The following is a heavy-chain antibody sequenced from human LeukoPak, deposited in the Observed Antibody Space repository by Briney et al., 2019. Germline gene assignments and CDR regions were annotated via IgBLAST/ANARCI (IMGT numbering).Heavy chain of an antibody. V-gene: IGHV3-21*01. CDR2: IRSSSNYI. D-gene: IGHD6-13*01. Sequence: GGSLRLSCAASGFTVNIYSMNWVRQAPGKGLEWVSSIRSSSNYIYYADSVKGRFTISRDNAKNSLFLQMNSLRAEDTAVYYCARGDSYSSSFDIWGQGTMVTVSS. CDR3: ARGDSYSSSFDI. J-gene: IGHJ3*02. CDR1: GFTVNIYS.